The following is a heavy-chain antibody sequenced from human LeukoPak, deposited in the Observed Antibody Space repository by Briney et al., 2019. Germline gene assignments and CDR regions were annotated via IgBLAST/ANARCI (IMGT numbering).Heavy chain of an antibody. D-gene: IGHD3-10*01. CDR1: GYTFTSYG. V-gene: IGHV1-18*01. J-gene: IGHJ3*02. CDR2: ISAYNGNT. CDR3: ARGQYVLLWFGDDMGAFDI. Sequence: ASVKVSCKASGYTFTSYGISWVRQAPGQGLEWMGWISAYNGNTNYAQKLQGRVTMTTDTSTSTTYMELRSLGSDDTAVYYCARGQYVLLWFGDDMGAFDIWGQGTMVTVSS.